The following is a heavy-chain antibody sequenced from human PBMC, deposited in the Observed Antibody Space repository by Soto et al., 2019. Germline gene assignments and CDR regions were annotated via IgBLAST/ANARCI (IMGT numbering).Heavy chain of an antibody. D-gene: IGHD6-6*01. CDR1: GYSFTSYW. J-gene: IGHJ6*02. V-gene: IGHV5-10-1*01. CDR3: ARGSSSHNYYYYYYGMDV. Sequence: SGESLKISCKGSGYSFTSYWISWVRQMPGKGLEWMGRIDPSDSYTNYSPSFQGHVTISADKSISTAYLQWSSLKASDTAMYYCARGSSSHNYYYYYYGMDVWGQGTTVTVSS. CDR2: IDPSDSYT.